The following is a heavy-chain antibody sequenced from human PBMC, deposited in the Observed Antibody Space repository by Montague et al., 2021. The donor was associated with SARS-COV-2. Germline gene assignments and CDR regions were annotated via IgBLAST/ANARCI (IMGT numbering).Heavy chain of an antibody. CDR2: ITGSGGGT. J-gene: IGHJ4*02. CDR1: GFTFSSYA. D-gene: IGHD3-16*02. Sequence: SLRLSCAASGFTFSSYAMSWVRQAPGKGLEWVSRITGSGGGTDYADSVKGRFTIPRDNSKNTLYLQMNSLRAEDTAIYYCAKEGDYVWGGYRSAFDYWGQGTLVTVSS. V-gene: IGHV3-23*01. CDR3: AKEGDYVWGGYRSAFDY.